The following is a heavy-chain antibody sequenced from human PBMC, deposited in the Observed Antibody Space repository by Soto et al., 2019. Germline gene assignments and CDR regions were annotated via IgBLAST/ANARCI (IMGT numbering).Heavy chain of an antibody. Sequence: EVQLVESGGGLVQPGRSLRLSCAASGFTFDDYAMHWVRQAPGKGLEWVSGINWNSGSIGYADSVKGRFTISRENAKNSLYLQMNSLRAEDAALYYCAKDLSSGNYNTAYYGMDVWGQGTTVTVSS. CDR1: GFTFDDYA. V-gene: IGHV3-9*01. J-gene: IGHJ6*02. CDR3: AKDLSSGNYNTAYYGMDV. D-gene: IGHD1-26*01. CDR2: INWNSGSI.